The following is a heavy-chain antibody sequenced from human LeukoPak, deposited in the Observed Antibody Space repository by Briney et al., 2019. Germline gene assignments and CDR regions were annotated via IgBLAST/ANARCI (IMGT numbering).Heavy chain of an antibody. CDR3: AKAIAVAGTYAFDI. D-gene: IGHD6-19*01. CDR1: GFTFSSYA. V-gene: IGHV3-23*01. Sequence: TGGSLRLSCAASGFTFSSYAMSWVRQAPGKGLEWVSAISGSGGSTYYADSVKGRFTISRDNSKNTLYLQMNSLRAEDTAVYYSAKAIAVAGTYAFDIWGQGTMVTVSS. J-gene: IGHJ3*02. CDR2: ISGSGGST.